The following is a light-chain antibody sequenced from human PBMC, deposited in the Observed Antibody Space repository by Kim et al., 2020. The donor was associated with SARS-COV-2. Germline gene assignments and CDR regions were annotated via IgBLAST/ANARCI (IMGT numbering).Light chain of an antibody. CDR2: DAA. CDR1: QFIGNY. CDR3: QQLSTYPLT. Sequence: ASVGDRVTIPCRASQFIGNYLAWYQQTPGTAPKLLIYDAATLQSGVPSRFSGSGYGTDFTLTISSLQPEDSAIYYCQQLSTYPLTFGGGTKVDIK. V-gene: IGKV1-9*01. J-gene: IGKJ4*01.